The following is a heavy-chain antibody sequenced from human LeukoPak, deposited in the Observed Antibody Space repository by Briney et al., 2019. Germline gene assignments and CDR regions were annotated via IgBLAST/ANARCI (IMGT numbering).Heavy chain of an antibody. CDR3: AKEYNWYFDL. Sequence: PGGSLRLSCAASGFTFSSYGMSWVRQAPGKGLEWVSGISGSGGGTYYADSVKGRFTISRDNSKKTLYLQMNSLRAEDTAVYYCAKEYNWYFDLWGRGTLVIVSS. D-gene: IGHD1-14*01. CDR1: GFTFSSYG. J-gene: IGHJ2*01. V-gene: IGHV3-23*01. CDR2: ISGSGGGT.